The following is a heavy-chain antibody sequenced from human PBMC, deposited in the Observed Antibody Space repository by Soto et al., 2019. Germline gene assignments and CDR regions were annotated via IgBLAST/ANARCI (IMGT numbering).Heavy chain of an antibody. Sequence: QVQLVQSGAEVQKPGASLKVSCKASGYTFTSYDINRVRQATGKGLEYLGWTNPNSGNTGYVQKFRGRGTMTRDTSISTAYMELSSLRSEATAVYYWARGIKYGDYSRWFDPLGQGTLVTVSS. V-gene: IGHV1-8*01. CDR3: ARGIKYGDYSRWFDP. CDR2: TNPNSGNT. J-gene: IGHJ5*02. D-gene: IGHD4-17*01. CDR1: GYTFTSYD.